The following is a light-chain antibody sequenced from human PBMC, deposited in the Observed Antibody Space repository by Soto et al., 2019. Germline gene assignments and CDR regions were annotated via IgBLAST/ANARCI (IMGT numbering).Light chain of an antibody. CDR3: PQYGSSLFMYT. CDR2: GAS. V-gene: IGKV3-20*01. CDR1: QSVSSSY. Sequence: EIVLTQSPGTLSLSPGERATLSCRASQSVSSSYLAWYQQKPGQAPRLLIYGASSRATGIPDRFSGSGSGTDFTLTISRLEPEDFAVYFCPQYGSSLFMYTFGQGTKLEIK. J-gene: IGKJ2*01.